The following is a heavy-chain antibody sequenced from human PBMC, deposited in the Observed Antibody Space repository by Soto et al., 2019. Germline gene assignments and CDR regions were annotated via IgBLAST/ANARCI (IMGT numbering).Heavy chain of an antibody. CDR3: AREIMITFGGVIVPAYGMYV. D-gene: IGHD3-16*02. CDR1: GFTFSSYS. CDR2: ISSSSTI. Sequence: GSLRLSCAASGFTFSSYSMNWVRQAPGKGLEWVSYISSSSTIYYADSVKGRFTISRDNAKNSLYLQMNSLRDEDTAVYYCAREIMITFGGVIVPAYGMYVWGQGTTVTVSS. V-gene: IGHV3-48*02. J-gene: IGHJ6*02.